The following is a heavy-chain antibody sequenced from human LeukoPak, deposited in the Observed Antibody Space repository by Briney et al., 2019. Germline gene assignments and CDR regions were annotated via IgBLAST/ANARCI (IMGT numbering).Heavy chain of an antibody. V-gene: IGHV4-34*01. Sequence: PSETLSLTCAVYGGSFSGYYWSWIRQPPGKGLEWIREINHSGSTNYNPSLKSRVTISVDTSKNQFSLKLSSVTAADTAVYYCARASWYRVRNWFDPWGQGTLVTVSS. CDR2: INHSGST. CDR3: ARASWYRVRNWFDP. J-gene: IGHJ5*02. CDR1: GGSFSGYY. D-gene: IGHD6-13*01.